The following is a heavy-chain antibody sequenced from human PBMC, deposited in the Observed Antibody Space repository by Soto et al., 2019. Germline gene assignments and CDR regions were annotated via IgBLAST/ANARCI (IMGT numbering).Heavy chain of an antibody. J-gene: IGHJ3*02. D-gene: IGHD2-15*01. V-gene: IGHV1-69*01. CDR1: GGTFSSYA. CDR2: IIPIFGTA. Sequence: QVQLVQSGAEVKKPGSSVKVSCKASGGTFSSYAISWVRQAPGQGLEWMGGIIPIFGTANYAQKFQGRVTITADESTSTAYMELSSLRSEDTAVYYCAGVVVVVAATRPWDAFDIWGQGTMVTVSS. CDR3: AGVVVVVAATRPWDAFDI.